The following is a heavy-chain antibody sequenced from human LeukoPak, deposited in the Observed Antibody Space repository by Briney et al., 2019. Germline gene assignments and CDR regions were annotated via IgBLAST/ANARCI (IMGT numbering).Heavy chain of an antibody. CDR1: GGTFSSYT. J-gene: IGHJ5*02. D-gene: IGHD2-2*01. CDR2: IIPILGIA. V-gene: IGHV1-69*02. CDR3: ARGGVPDAVGYWFDP. Sequence: SSVKVSCKASGGTFSSYTISWVRQAPGQGLEWMGRIIPILGIANYAQKFQGRVTITADKSTSTAYMELSSLRSEDTAVYYCARGGVPDAVGYWFDPWGQGTLVTVSS.